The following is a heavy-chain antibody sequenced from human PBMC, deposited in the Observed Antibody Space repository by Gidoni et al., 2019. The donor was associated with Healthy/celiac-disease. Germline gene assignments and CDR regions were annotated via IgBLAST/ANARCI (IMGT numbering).Heavy chain of an antibody. J-gene: IGHJ4*02. D-gene: IGHD1-26*01. V-gene: IGHV3-33*01. CDR3: ARGPSRGVANIDY. Sequence: QVQLVESGGGVVQPGRSLRLSCAASGFTFRSYGMHWVRQAPGKGLEWVAVVWYDGSNKYYADSEKGRFTISRDNSKNTLYLQRNSLRAEDTAVYYCARGPSRGVANIDYWGQGTLVTVSS. CDR1: GFTFRSYG. CDR2: VWYDGSNK.